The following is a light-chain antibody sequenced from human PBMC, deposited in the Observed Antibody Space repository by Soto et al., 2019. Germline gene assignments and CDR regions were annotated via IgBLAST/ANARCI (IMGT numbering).Light chain of an antibody. V-gene: IGLV8-61*01. CDR1: SGSVSTGYH. CDR3: VLYMGGGSYV. Sequence: VVTQESSFSVSPGGTVTLTCGLTSGSVSTGYHPSWYQQTPGQAPRTLIYSTNTRSSGVPDRFSGSILGNKAALTIAGAQADDESDYYCVLYMGGGSYVFGTGTKLTVL. J-gene: IGLJ1*01. CDR2: STN.